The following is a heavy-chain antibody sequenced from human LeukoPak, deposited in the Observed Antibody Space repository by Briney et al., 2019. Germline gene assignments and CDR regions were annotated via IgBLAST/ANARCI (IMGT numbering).Heavy chain of an antibody. CDR2: IDRDGSRI. J-gene: IGHJ4*02. V-gene: IGHV3-74*01. Sequence: GGSLRLSCAVSGFTFSSYWMHWVRHAPGKGLVWVSRIDRDGSRINYADSAKGRFTISRDNAKNSLYLQMNSLRDEDTAVYYCARDDYDNSGKAYWGQGTLVTVSS. CDR3: ARDDYDNSGKAY. D-gene: IGHD3-22*01. CDR1: GFTFSSYW.